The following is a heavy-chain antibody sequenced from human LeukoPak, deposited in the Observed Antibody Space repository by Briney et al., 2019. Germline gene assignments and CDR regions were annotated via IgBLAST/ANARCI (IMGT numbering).Heavy chain of an antibody. Sequence: GESLKISCKGSGYSFTSYWIGWVRQMPGKGLEWMGIIYPGDSDTRYSPSFQGQVTISAEKSISTAYLQWSSLKASDTVMYYCARLGYCSSTSCKTALNWFDAWGQGTLVTVSS. CDR1: GYSFTSYW. J-gene: IGHJ5*02. CDR3: ARLGYCSSTSCKTALNWFDA. V-gene: IGHV5-51*01. CDR2: IYPGDSDT. D-gene: IGHD2-2*01.